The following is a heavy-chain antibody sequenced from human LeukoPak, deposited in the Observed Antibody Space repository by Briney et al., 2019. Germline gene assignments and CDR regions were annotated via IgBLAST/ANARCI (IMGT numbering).Heavy chain of an antibody. V-gene: IGHV3-30*04. CDR1: GFTFSSYA. D-gene: IGHD3-10*01. Sequence: GGSLRLSCAASGFTFSSYAMHWVRQAPGKGLEWVAVISYDGSNKYYADSVKGRFTISRDNSKNTLYLQMNSLRAEDTAVYYCARDRGITMVRGVYRTKTPFDYWGQGTLVTVSS. CDR2: ISYDGSNK. J-gene: IGHJ4*02. CDR3: ARDRGITMVRGVYRTKTPFDY.